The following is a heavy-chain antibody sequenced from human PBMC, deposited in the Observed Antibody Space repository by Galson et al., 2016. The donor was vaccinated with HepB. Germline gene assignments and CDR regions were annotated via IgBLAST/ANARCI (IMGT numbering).Heavy chain of an antibody. Sequence: RLSCATSGLSFSVRGMHWVRQAPGKGLEWVAVIWNDGRTTYYGDSVKGRFIISRDNSRETLYSQMDSLRVDDTAIYYCATDGPPTVVVGAALDSWGQGTLVTVSS. D-gene: IGHD2-15*01. CDR3: ATDGPPTVVVGAALDS. CDR1: GLSFSVRG. CDR2: IWNDGRTT. J-gene: IGHJ5*01. V-gene: IGHV3-33*01.